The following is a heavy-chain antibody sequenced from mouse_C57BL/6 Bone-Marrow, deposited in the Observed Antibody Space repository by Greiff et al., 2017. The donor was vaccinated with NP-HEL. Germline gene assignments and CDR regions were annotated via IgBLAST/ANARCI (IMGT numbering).Heavy chain of an antibody. CDR2: IYPGSGST. V-gene: IGHV1-55*01. Sequence: QVQLQQPGAELVKPGASVKMSCKASGYTFTSYWITWVKQRPGQGLEWIGDIYPGSGSTNYNEKFKSKATLTVATSSSTAYMQLSSLTSEDSAVYYCLRLTDYWGQGTTLTVSS. D-gene: IGHD3-2*02. J-gene: IGHJ2*01. CDR3: LRLTDY. CDR1: GYTFTSYW.